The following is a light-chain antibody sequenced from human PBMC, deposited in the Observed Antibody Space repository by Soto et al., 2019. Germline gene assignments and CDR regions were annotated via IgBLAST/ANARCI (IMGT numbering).Light chain of an antibody. CDR2: DVS. Sequence: QSALTQPASVSGSPGQSITISCTGTSSDVGGYNYVSWYQQHPGKAPKLMIYDVSNRPSGVSNRFSGSKSGNTASLTISGLQAVDEADYYCRSYTSSFLYVFGTGTKLTVL. CDR1: SSDVGGYNY. CDR3: RSYTSSFLYV. J-gene: IGLJ1*01. V-gene: IGLV2-14*01.